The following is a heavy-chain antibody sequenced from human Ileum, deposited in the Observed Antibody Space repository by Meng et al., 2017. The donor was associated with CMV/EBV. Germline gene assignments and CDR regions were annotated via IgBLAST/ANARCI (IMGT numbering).Heavy chain of an antibody. V-gene: IGHV4-34*01. CDR3: ARGVRGYCSSTSCYLMGAWFDP. CDR1: YY. CDR2: IDHSEST. J-gene: IGHJ5*02. Sequence: YYWSWIRQHPGKGLEWIGEIDHSESTNYNPSLKSRVTISVDTSKNQFSLKLSSVTAADTAVYYCARGVRGYCSSTSCYLMGAWFDPWGQGTLVTVSS. D-gene: IGHD2-2*01.